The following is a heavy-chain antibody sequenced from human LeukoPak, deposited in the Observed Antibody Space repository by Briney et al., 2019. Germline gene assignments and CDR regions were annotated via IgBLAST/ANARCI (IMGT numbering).Heavy chain of an antibody. CDR2: ISAYNGNT. J-gene: IGHJ4*02. D-gene: IGHD3-22*01. V-gene: IGHV1-18*01. CDR3: ARRCGGDCYFYYDSSGYYSEDY. CDR1: GYTFTSYG. Sequence: ASGKVSCKASGYTFTSYGISWVRQAPGQGLEWMGWISAYNGNTNYAQKLQGRVTMTTDTSTSTAYMELRSLRSDDTAVYYCARRCGGDCYFYYDSSGYYSEDYWGQGTLVTVSS.